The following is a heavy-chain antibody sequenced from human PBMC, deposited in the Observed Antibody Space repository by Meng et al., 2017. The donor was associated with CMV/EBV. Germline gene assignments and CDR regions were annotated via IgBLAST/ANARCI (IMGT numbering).Heavy chain of an antibody. J-gene: IGHJ5*02. CDR2: ISSSSSYI. V-gene: IGHV3-21*01. D-gene: IGHD1-26*01. CDR1: GFTFSSYS. Sequence: GSGFTFSSYSMNWVRQAPGKGLEWVSSISSSSSYIYYADSVKGRFTISRDNAKNSLYLQMNSLRAEDTAVYYCARDSGSYRLGWFDPWGQGTLVTVSS. CDR3: ARDSGSYRLGWFDP.